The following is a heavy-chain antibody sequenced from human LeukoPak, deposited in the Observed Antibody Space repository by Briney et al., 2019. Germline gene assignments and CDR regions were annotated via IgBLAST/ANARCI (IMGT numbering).Heavy chain of an antibody. D-gene: IGHD3-3*01. CDR2: ISSSGSTK. CDR1: GFTSSGYY. V-gene: IGHV3-11*01. Sequence: GGSLRLSCAASGFTSSGYYMSWIRQAPGKGLEWVSYISSSGSTKYYADYVKGRFTISRDNAKNSLYLQMNSLRAEDTAVYYCARCWSRPYYYGMDVWGQGTTVTVSS. J-gene: IGHJ6*02. CDR3: ARCWSRPYYYGMDV.